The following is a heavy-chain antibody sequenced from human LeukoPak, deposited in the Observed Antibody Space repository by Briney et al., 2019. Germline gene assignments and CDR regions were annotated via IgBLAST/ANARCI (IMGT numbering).Heavy chain of an antibody. Sequence: ASQTLSLTCTVSGGSISSGGYYRSWIRQHPGKGLEWIGYIYYSGSTYYNPSLKSRVTISVDTSKNQFSLKLSSVTAADTAVYYCARDQGAYCSGGSCYWFDPWGQGTLVTVSS. J-gene: IGHJ5*02. CDR2: IYYSGST. CDR3: ARDQGAYCSGGSCYWFDP. D-gene: IGHD2-15*01. CDR1: GGSISSGGYY. V-gene: IGHV4-31*03.